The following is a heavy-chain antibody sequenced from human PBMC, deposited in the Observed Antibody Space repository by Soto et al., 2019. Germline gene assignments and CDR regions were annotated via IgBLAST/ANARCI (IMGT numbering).Heavy chain of an antibody. CDR1: GYSFTSYW. D-gene: IGHD6-13*01. CDR3: ASHSKGIAAAGTLGYYYYGMDV. V-gene: IGHV5-51*01. Sequence: GESLKISCKGSGYSFTSYWIGWVRQMPGKGLEWMGIIYPGDSDTRYSPSFQGQVTISADKSISTAYLQWSSLKASDTAMYYCASHSKGIAAAGTLGYYYYGMDVWGQRTTVTVSS. CDR2: IYPGDSDT. J-gene: IGHJ6*02.